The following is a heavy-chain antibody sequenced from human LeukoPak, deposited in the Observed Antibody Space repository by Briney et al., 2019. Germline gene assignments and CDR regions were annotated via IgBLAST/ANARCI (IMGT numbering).Heavy chain of an antibody. CDR1: GGSFSGDF. V-gene: IGHV4-34*01. D-gene: IGHD2-21*01. CDR2: INHGGST. Sequence: KSSETLSLTCAVYGGSFSGDFWSWIRQSPGKGLEWIGEINHGGSTTYNPSLQSRVTMSVDTSTNQISLKMTSVTAADTAIYYCARHPGHCFPFDDWGQGTRSPSPQ. CDR3: ARHPGHCFPFDD. J-gene: IGHJ4*02.